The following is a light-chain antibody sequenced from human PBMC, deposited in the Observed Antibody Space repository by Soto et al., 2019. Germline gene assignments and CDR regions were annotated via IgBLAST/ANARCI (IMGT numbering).Light chain of an antibody. CDR3: QQRRSWAPFN. V-gene: IGKV3D-20*02. CDR1: QTVSGSY. Sequence: EIASMQSAGTLSLSPGERATLSCRASQTVSGSYLAGYQQKPGQAPRLLIYGASSRATGIPDRLTGSGTGTDFNLTNSILEPDDFTVYDWQQRRSWAPFNFGGANKVDNK. J-gene: IGKJ4*01. CDR2: GAS.